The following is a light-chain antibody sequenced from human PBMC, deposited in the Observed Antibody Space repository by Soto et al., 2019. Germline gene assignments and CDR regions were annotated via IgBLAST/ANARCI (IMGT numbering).Light chain of an antibody. J-gene: IGKJ1*01. V-gene: IGKV2-28*01. CDR3: MQSQQTPPT. Sequence: DIVMTQSPLSLPVTPGEPASISCSSSQSLLQSNGYNYLDWYLQKPGQSPQLLIFFGSYRASGVPDRFSGSGSGQDFTLKIRSVEAEDVGIYYCMQSQQTPPTFGQGTRVEIK. CDR1: QSLLQSNGYNY. CDR2: FGS.